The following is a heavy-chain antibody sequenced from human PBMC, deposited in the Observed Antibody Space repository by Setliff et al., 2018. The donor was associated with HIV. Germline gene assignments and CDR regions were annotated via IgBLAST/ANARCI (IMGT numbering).Heavy chain of an antibody. Sequence: ASVKVSCKASGYTFTNYYMHWVRQAPGQGPEWMGIINPSGGSTTYAQKFQGRVTMTRDPSTSTFYMEVSSLRSEDTAVYNCARDQKWRSHYYDSHVSSYYFDYWGQGTLVTVSS. J-gene: IGHJ4*02. CDR3: ARDQKWRSHYYDSHVSSYYFDY. CDR2: INPSGGST. V-gene: IGHV1-46*01. D-gene: IGHD3-22*01. CDR1: GYTFTNYY.